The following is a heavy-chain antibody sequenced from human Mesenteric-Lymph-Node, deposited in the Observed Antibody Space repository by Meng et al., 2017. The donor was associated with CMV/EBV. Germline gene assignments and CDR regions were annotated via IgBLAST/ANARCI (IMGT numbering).Heavy chain of an antibody. Sequence: VSTGYYYWSWIRQHPGRGLEWIGYIYYSGSTYYNPSLKSRVTILVDTSKNQFSLKLNSVTAADTAVYYCARAARPTSANKYGCFDYWGQGTLVTVSS. J-gene: IGHJ4*02. CDR2: IYYSGST. CDR1: VSTGYYY. CDR3: ARAARPTSANKYGCFDY. V-gene: IGHV4-31*02. D-gene: IGHD6-6*01.